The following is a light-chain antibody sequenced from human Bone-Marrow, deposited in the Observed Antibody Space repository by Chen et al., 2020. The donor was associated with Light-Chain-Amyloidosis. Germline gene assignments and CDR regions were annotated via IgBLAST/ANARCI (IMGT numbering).Light chain of an antibody. CDR1: DLPTKY. CDR2: RDT. J-gene: IGLJ2*01. Sequence: SQELTQPPSLSVSPGPTVRITGPGDDLPTKYSSWYQQKPGQAPVLVIHRDTERPSGISERFSGSSSGTTATLTISGVQAKDEADYHCQSADSSGTYEVIFGGGTKLTVL. V-gene: IGLV3-25*03. CDR3: QSADSSGTYEVI.